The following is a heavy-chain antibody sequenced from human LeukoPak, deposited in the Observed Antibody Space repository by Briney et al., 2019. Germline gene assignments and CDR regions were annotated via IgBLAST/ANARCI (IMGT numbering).Heavy chain of an antibody. J-gene: IGHJ5*02. CDR2: IYHIGSP. V-gene: IGHV4-38-2*02. Sequence: SETLSLTCTVSGYSLSSGYYWGWIQQPPGKGLEWIGTIYHIGSPYYNPSLKSRVTMSVDTSKNQFSLELNSVTASDTAIYYCARGPEYYYGSGRTWFDPWGQGTLVTVSS. CDR1: GYSLSSGYY. D-gene: IGHD3-10*01. CDR3: ARGPEYYYGSGRTWFDP.